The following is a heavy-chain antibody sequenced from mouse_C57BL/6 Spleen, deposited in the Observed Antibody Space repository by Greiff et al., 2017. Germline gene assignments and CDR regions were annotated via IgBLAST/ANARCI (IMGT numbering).Heavy chain of an antibody. D-gene: IGHD1-1*01. CDR1: GFTFSNYW. J-gene: IGHJ2*01. Sequence: EVKLMESGGGLVQPGGSMKLSCVASGFTFSNYWMNWVRQSPEKGLEWVAQIRLKSDNYATHYAESVKGRFTISRDDSKSIVYLQMDNLRAEDTGIYYCTRHTTDFDYWGQGTTLTVSS. CDR3: TRHTTDFDY. V-gene: IGHV6-3*01. CDR2: IRLKSDNYAT.